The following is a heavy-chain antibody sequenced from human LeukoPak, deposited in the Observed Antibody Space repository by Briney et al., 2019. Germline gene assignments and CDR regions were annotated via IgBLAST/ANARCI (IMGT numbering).Heavy chain of an antibody. CDR3: ARLIAADPQLDY. CDR1: GGSISSYY. J-gene: IGHJ4*02. V-gene: IGHV4-59*12. CDR2: IYDSGST. Sequence: PSETLSLTCTVSGGSISSYYWSWIRQPPGKGLEWIAYIYDSGSTNYNPSLKSRVAISVDTSKNQFSLKLSSVTAADTAVYYCARLIAADPQLDYWGQGTLVTVSS. D-gene: IGHD6-13*01.